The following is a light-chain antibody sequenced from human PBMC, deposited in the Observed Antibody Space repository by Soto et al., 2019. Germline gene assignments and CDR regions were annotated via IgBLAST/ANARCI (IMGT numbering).Light chain of an antibody. J-gene: IGKJ1*01. CDR2: GAS. Sequence: EIMMTQSPGTLSVSPGDTAILSCRASQSVARNVAWYQQKPGQAPRLLIEGASTRATGVPARFSGNGFDTEFTLTISSLQSEDFAVYNCQQYNNWPPTFGQGTKVDIK. V-gene: IGKV3-15*01. CDR3: QQYNNWPPT. CDR1: QSVARN.